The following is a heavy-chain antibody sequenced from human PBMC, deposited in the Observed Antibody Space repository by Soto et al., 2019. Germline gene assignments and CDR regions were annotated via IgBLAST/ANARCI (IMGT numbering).Heavy chain of an antibody. V-gene: IGHV4-34*01. Sequence: SETLSLTCAVYGGSFSVYYWSWIRQPPGKGLEWIGEINHSGSTNYNPSLKSRVTISVDTSKNQFSLKLSSVTAADTAMYYCARLSAAAGLDFDYWGQGTLVTVSS. J-gene: IGHJ4*02. D-gene: IGHD6-13*01. CDR2: INHSGST. CDR3: ARLSAAAGLDFDY. CDR1: GGSFSVYY.